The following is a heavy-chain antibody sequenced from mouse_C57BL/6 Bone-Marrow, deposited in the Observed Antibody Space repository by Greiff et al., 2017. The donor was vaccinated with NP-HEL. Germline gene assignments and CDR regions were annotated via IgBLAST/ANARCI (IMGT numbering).Heavy chain of an antibody. CDR2: INPYNGGT. J-gene: IGHJ2*01. V-gene: IGHV1-19*01. CDR1: GYTFTDYY. CDR3: ARQGLTGGY. Sequence: EVHLVESGPVLVKPGASVKMSCKASGYTFTDYYMNWVKQSHGKSLEWIGVINPYNGGTSYNQKFKGKATLTVDKSSSTAYMELNSLTSEDSAVYYCARQGLTGGYWGQGTTLTVSS.